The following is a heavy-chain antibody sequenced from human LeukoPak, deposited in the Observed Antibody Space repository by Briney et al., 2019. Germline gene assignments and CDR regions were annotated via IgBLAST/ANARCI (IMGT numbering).Heavy chain of an antibody. V-gene: IGHV3-66*01. CDR3: ARDAAAGTEYYFDY. D-gene: IGHD6-13*01. CDR1: GFTVSSNY. CDR2: IYSGGST. J-gene: IGHJ4*02. Sequence: PGGSLRLSCAASGFTVSSNYMSWVRQAPGKGLEWVSVIYSGGSTYYADSVKGRFTISRDNSKNTLYLQMNSLRAEDTAVYYCARDAAAGTEYYFDYWGQETLVTVSS.